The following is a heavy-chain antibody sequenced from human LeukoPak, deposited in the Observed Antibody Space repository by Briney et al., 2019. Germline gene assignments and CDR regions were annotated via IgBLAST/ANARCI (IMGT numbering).Heavy chain of an antibody. J-gene: IGHJ6*03. D-gene: IGHD2-21*01. CDR3: ATYSAESCPNCYYMDV. Sequence: PSEALSLTCSVSGDSISSRSYYWGWIRQPPGTGLEWIGNIYYSGNTYYNPSLKSRVTISVDTSKNQFSLKLTSVTAADTAVYYCATYSAESCPNCYYMDVWGKGTTVTVSS. CDR1: GDSISSRSYY. CDR2: IYYSGNT. V-gene: IGHV4-39*01.